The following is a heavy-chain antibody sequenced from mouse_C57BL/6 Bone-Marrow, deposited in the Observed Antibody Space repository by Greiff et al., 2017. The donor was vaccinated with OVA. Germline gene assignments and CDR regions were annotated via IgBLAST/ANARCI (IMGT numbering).Heavy chain of an antibody. CDR2: INPRGGNT. V-gene: IGHV1-7*01. CDR1: GYTFTSYW. J-gene: IGHJ2*01. CDR3: AGKGGHY. Sequence: QVQLQQSGAELVKPGASVKLSCKASGYTFTSYWMHWVKQRPGQGLEWIGYINPRGGNTKYNQKFKDKATLTADKSYSTAYMQLSSLTYEDAAVYYCAGKGGHYWGQGTTLTVSS.